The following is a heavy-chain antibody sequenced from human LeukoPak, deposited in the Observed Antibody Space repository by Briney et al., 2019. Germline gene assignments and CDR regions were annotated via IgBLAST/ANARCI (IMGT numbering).Heavy chain of an antibody. CDR2: ISGSASTI. V-gene: IGHV3-11*04. J-gene: IGHJ4*02. CDR1: GFTFSDYY. D-gene: IGHD5-12*01. Sequence: GGSLRLSCAASGFTFSDYYMSWTRQAPGKGLEWVSYISGSASTIYYADSVKGRFTISRDNAKNSLYLQMNSLRAEDTAVYYCARDGGYDSFDYWGQGTLVTVSS. CDR3: ARDGGYDSFDY.